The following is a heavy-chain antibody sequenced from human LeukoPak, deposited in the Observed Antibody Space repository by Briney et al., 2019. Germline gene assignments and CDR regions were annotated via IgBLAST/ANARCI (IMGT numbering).Heavy chain of an antibody. J-gene: IGHJ4*02. CDR3: ATRWVVTGEPY. D-gene: IGHD7-27*01. Sequence: PSGTLSLTCAVSGGSISSTEWYTWVRQPPGQGLEWIGEIHHSGGTNYNVSLKGRVTISLDKSKNQFSLDLTSMTAADTAVYYCATRWVVTGEPYWGQGTLLTVSS. V-gene: IGHV4-4*02. CDR2: IHHSGGT. CDR1: GGSISSTEW.